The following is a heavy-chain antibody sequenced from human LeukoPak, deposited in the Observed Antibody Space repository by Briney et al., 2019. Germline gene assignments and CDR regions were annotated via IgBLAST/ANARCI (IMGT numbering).Heavy chain of an antibody. J-gene: IGHJ4*02. CDR2: ISDSGDST. V-gene: IGHV3-23*01. CDR3: AKDGIAVAGTSAWY. D-gene: IGHD6-19*01. Sequence: GGSLRLSCAASGFTFSSYGMTWARQAPGRGLEWVSGISDSGDSTYYADSVKGRFTISRDNSRNTVYLQMNSLRAEDTAVYYCAKDGIAVAGTSAWYWGQGTQVTVSS. CDR1: GFTFSSYG.